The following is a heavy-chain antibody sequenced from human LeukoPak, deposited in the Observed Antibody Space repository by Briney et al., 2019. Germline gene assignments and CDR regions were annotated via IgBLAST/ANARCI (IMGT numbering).Heavy chain of an antibody. J-gene: IGHJ4*02. V-gene: IGHV1-8*01. D-gene: IGHD3-22*01. CDR2: MNPNSGNT. Sequence: GASVKVSCKASGYTFTSYDINWVRQATGQGLEWMGWMNPNSGNTGYAQKFQGRVTMTRDTSTSTVYMELSSLRSEDTAVYYCAREGGNYYDSSGYYEFDYWGQGTLVTVSS. CDR1: GYTFTSYD. CDR3: AREGGNYYDSSGYYEFDY.